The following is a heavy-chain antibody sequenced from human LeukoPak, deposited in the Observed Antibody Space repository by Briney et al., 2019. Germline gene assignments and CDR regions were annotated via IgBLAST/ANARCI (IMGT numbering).Heavy chain of an antibody. Sequence: GASVKASCKASGGTISSYAINWVRQVPGQGLEWMGRIIPIFGTAYYAQKFQGRVTITTDESTSTAYMELSSLRSEDMAVYYCARGEFWSGLFDSWGQGTLVTVSS. CDR2: IIPIFGTA. CDR1: GGTISSYA. CDR3: ARGEFWSGLFDS. V-gene: IGHV1-69*05. J-gene: IGHJ4*02. D-gene: IGHD3-3*01.